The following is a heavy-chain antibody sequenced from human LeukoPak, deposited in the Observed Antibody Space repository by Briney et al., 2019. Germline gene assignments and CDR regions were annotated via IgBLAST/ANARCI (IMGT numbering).Heavy chain of an antibody. CDR2: AYFSGST. J-gene: IGHJ3*02. Sequence: SETLSLTCTVSGDLHWHYYSLWIRQAPGKGLEWIGYAYFSGSTNYNPSLKSRVTISLDTSKNLFSLKLSSVTAADTAIYDCARDRSLYGSNRSGAFAIWGQGTMVTVYS. CDR3: ARDRSLYGSNRSGAFAI. V-gene: IGHV4-59*13. D-gene: IGHD2-8*01. CDR1: GDLHWHYY.